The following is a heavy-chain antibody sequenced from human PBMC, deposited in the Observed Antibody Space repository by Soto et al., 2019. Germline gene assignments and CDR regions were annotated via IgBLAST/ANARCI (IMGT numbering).Heavy chain of an antibody. CDR1: GFTFSSYA. J-gene: IGHJ2*01. CDR3: ARNWYFDL. V-gene: IGHV3-30-3*01. CDR2: ISYDGSNK. Sequence: QVQLVESGGGVVQPGRSLRLSCAASGFTFSSYAMHWVRQAPGKGLEWVAVISYDGSNKYYADSVKGRFTISRDNSKNTLYLQMNSLRAEDTAMYYCARNWYFDLWGRGTLVTVSS.